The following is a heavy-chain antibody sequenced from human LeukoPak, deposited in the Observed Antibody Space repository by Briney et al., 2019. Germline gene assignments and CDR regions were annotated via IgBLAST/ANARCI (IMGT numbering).Heavy chain of an antibody. V-gene: IGHV1-69*01. Sequence: SVKVSYKASGYTFINYDIRWVRQAPGQGLEWMGGIIPIFGTANYAQKFQGRVTITADESTSTAYMELSSLRSEDTAVYYCARDDSGYGSLFDYWGQGTLVTVSS. CDR3: ARDDSGYGSLFDY. CDR1: GYTFINYD. CDR2: IIPIFGTA. D-gene: IGHD5-12*01. J-gene: IGHJ4*02.